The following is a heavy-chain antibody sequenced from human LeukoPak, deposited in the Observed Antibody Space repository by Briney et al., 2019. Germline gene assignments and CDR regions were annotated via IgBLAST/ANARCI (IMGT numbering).Heavy chain of an antibody. CDR3: ARETKYCGGDCSSLFDY. Sequence: SETLSLTCTVSGGSISSYYWSWIRQPPGKGLEWIGYIYYSGSTNYNPSLKSRVTISVDTSKNQFSLKLSSVTAADTAVYYCARETKYCGGDCSSLFDYWGQGTLVTVSS. D-gene: IGHD2-21*02. V-gene: IGHV4-59*12. J-gene: IGHJ4*02. CDR1: GGSISSYY. CDR2: IYYSGST.